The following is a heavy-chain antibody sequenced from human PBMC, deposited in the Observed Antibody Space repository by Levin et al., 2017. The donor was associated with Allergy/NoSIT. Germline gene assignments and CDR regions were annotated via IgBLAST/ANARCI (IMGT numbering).Heavy chain of an antibody. J-gene: IGHJ4*02. Sequence: PGGSLRLFCTGSGFTFGDYAMSWVRQAPGKGLEWVGFIRNKAHGGTTEYAASVKGRLTISRDDSKSIAYLQMNSLKTEDTAVYFCARGGPPNYDYNWGSYRDGYFDYWGQGTLVTVSS. D-gene: IGHD3-16*02. V-gene: IGHV3-49*04. CDR2: IRNKAHGGTT. CDR1: GFTFGDYA. CDR3: ARGGPPNYDYNWGSYRDGYFDY.